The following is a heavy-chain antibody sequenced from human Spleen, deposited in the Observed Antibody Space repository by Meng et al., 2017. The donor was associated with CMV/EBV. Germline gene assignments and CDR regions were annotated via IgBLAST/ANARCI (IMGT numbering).Heavy chain of an antibody. J-gene: IGHJ4*02. D-gene: IGHD6-13*01. CDR3: ASRQSRGIAAAGLDY. CDR2: IYYSGST. Sequence: SETLSLTCTVSGGSISSSSYYWGWIRQLPGKGLEWIGSIYYSGSTYYKPSLKSRVTISVDTSKNQFSLKLSSVTAADTAVYYCASRQSRGIAAAGLDYWGQGTLVTVSS. CDR1: GGSISSSSYY. V-gene: IGHV4-39*07.